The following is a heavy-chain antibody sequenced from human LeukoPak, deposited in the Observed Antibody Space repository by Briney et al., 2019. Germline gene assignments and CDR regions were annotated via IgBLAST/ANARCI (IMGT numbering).Heavy chain of an antibody. CDR2: IGTAGDT. CDR3: ARVYGSGNSYYYYGMDV. V-gene: IGHV3-13*01. Sequence: AGGSLRLSCAASGFTFSSYDMHWVRQATGKGLEWVSAIGTAGDTYYPGSVKGRFTISRENAKNSLYLQMNSLRAEDSAVYYCARVYGSGNSYYYYGMDVWGQGTTVTVSS. D-gene: IGHD3-10*01. J-gene: IGHJ6*02. CDR1: GFTFSSYD.